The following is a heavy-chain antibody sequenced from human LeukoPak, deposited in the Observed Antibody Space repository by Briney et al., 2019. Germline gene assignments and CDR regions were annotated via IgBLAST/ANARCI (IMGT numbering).Heavy chain of an antibody. Sequence: ASVKVSCKASGYTFTSYYIHLVRQAPGQGFEWMAIINPSDGSTTNSQKFQGRVTMTRDTSTSTVYMELSGLRSEDTAVYYCARDSTTDYYDRTDWGQGTLVTVSS. CDR2: INPSDGST. D-gene: IGHD3-22*01. CDR1: GYTFTSYY. CDR3: ARDSTTDYYDRTD. J-gene: IGHJ4*02. V-gene: IGHV1-46*01.